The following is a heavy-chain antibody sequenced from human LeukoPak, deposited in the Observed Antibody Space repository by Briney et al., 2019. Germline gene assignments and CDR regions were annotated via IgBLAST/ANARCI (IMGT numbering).Heavy chain of an antibody. J-gene: IGHJ4*02. V-gene: IGHV1-18*01. CDR3: ARGTYYDY. CDR1: GYTFTTYG. Sequence: ASVKVPCKASGYTFTTYGISWVRQAPGQGLEWMGWISTYNGNTEYAQNLQGTVTMTTDTSTSTAYMELRSLRSDDTAVYYCARGTYYDYWGQGTLVTVSS. D-gene: IGHD1-26*01. CDR2: ISTYNGNT.